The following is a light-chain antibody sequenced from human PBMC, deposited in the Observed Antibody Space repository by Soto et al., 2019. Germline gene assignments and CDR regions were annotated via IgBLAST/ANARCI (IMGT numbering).Light chain of an antibody. CDR3: QQYGSSPI. CDR1: QSVRNNF. Sequence: EIVLTQSPGTLSLSPGERATLSCRASQSVRNNFLAWYQQKPGQAPRLLIYGASSRATGIPDRFGGSGSGTNFNLTISGLEPEDLEVYYCQQYGSSPIFGGGTKVEIK. J-gene: IGKJ4*01. V-gene: IGKV3-20*01. CDR2: GAS.